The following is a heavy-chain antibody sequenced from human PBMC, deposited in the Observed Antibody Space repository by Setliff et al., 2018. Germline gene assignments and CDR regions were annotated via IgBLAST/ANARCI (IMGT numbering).Heavy chain of an antibody. CDR3: AMEQGVV. V-gene: IGHV4-31*03. CDR1: GVSLTSSHFY. D-gene: IGHD1-26*01. CDR2: IDYRGST. Sequence: PSETLSLTCSVSGVSLTSSHFYWSWIRQRPGKGLEWIGKIDYRGSTRYNPSLETRVSMSVDTSKNQFSLRLTSVTDADTAVYYCAMEQGVVWGKGTTVTVSS. J-gene: IGHJ6*04.